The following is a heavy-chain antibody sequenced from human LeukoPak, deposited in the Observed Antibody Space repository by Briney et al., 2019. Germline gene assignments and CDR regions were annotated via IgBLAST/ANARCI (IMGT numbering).Heavy chain of an antibody. CDR1: GFTFSSYW. J-gene: IGHJ4*02. CDR2: INSDGGTT. CDR3: ARDQAVAGMCDY. V-gene: IGHV3-74*01. D-gene: IGHD6-19*01. Sequence: GGSLRLSCGASGFTFSSYWMHWVRQAPGKGLVWVSGINSDGGTTTYADSVKGRFTISRDNSKNTLYLQMNSLRAEDTAVYYCARDQAVAGMCDYWGQGTLVTVSS.